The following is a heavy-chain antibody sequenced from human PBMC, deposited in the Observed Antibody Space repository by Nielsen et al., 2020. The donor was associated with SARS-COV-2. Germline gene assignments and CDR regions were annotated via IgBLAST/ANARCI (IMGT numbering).Heavy chain of an antibody. Sequence: SETLSLTCTVSGASIRSYYWSWLRQPPGKGLEWIGYIHSIGSTNYNPSLKSRVTISADTSKNQFSLKLSSVTAADTAVYYCARHVGDTVVNFLHFDYWGQGTLVTVSS. CDR1: GASIRSYY. V-gene: IGHV4-59*08. CDR2: IHSIGST. CDR3: ARHVGDTVVNFLHFDY. D-gene: IGHD4-23*01. J-gene: IGHJ4*02.